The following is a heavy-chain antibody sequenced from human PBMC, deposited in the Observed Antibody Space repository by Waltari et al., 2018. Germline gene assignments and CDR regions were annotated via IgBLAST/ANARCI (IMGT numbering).Heavy chain of an antibody. CDR3: ARDRGRGLYLDT. CDR2: VHGSGRT. D-gene: IGHD2-15*01. V-gene: IGHV4-4*02. CDR1: GDSVVSAYW. J-gene: IGHJ5*02. Sequence: QLQLQESGPGLVKPSETLSTRCALSGDSVVSAYWWSWVLQSPRKVLEWLGQVHGSGRTNYNPSFASRVTISIDTSNNQFSLKVTSATAADTAVYYCARDRGRGLYLDTWGPGTLVTVSP.